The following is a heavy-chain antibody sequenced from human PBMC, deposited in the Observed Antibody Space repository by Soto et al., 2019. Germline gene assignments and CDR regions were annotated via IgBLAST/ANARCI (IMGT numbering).Heavy chain of an antibody. CDR1: GYSITAGGYY. V-gene: IGHV4-31*03. CDR2: FYSSGSI. D-gene: IGHD6-19*01. Sequence: LQESGPGLVKPSQPLSLTCFVSGYSITAGGYYWSWIRHHPGKGLEWIGSFYSSGSIIYNPSLRSRVSISGDTSSNQFSMSLTSVTAADTARYYCARMYSSGSGWFHPWGQGTLVTVSS. J-gene: IGHJ5*02. CDR3: ARMYSSGSGWFHP.